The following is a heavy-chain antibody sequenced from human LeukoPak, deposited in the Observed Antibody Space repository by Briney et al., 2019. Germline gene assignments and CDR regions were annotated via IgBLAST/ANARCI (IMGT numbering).Heavy chain of an antibody. CDR1: GGSISSYY. CDR2: IYTSGST. J-gene: IGHJ3*02. D-gene: IGHD3-22*01. Sequence: PSETLSLTCTVSGGSISSYYWSWIRQPPGKGLEWIGYIYTSGSTNYNPSLKSRVTISVDTSKNQFSLKLSSVTAADTAVYYCARLVDGYYDSTILDAFDIWGQGTMVTVSS. CDR3: ARLVDGYYDSTILDAFDI. V-gene: IGHV4-4*09.